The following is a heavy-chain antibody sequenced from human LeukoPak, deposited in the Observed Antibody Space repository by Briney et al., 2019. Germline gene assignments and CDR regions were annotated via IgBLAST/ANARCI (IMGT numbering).Heavy chain of an antibody. Sequence: ASVKVSCKASGYTFTGYYMHWVRQAPGHGLDWMGWINPNSGGTNYAQKFQGRVTMTRDTSISTAYMELSRLRSEDTAVYYCARPQLLYSPPDYWGQGTLGTVSS. D-gene: IGHD2-2*02. V-gene: IGHV1-2*02. CDR1: GYTFTGYY. J-gene: IGHJ4*02. CDR3: ARPQLLYSPPDY. CDR2: INPNSGGT.